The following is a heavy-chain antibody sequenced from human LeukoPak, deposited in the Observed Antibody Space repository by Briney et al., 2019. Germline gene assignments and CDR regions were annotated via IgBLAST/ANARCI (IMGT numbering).Heavy chain of an antibody. CDR3: AKTPYQWELLLAFDI. J-gene: IGHJ3*02. CDR1: GFTFSSYA. V-gene: IGHV3-23*01. D-gene: IGHD1-26*01. Sequence: GGSLRLSCAASGFTFSSYAVSWVRQAPRKGLEWVSAISGSGGSTYYADSVKGRFTISRDNSKNTLYLQMNSLRAEDTAVYYCAKTPYQWELLLAFDIWGQGTMVTVSS. CDR2: ISGSGGST.